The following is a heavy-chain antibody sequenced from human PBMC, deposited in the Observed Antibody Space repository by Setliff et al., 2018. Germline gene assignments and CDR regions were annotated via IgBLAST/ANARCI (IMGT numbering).Heavy chain of an antibody. V-gene: IGHV1-18*01. J-gene: IGHJ1*01. CDR2: ISAYNGNT. CDR3: ASAHYYSGYIEYFQY. CDR1: GYTFTSYA. D-gene: IGHD5-12*01. Sequence: ASVKVSCKASGYTFTSYAMNWVRQAPGQGLEWMGWISAYNGNTNYAQKFQGRVTMTTDTSTSTAYMELRSLRSDDTAVYYCASAHYYSGYIEYFQYWGQGTLVTVSS.